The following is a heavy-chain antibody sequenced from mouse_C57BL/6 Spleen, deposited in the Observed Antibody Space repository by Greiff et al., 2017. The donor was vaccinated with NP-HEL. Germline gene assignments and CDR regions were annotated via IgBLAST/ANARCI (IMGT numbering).Heavy chain of an antibody. CDR2: IYPRSGNT. Sequence: QVQLQQSGAELARPGASVKLSCKASGYTFTSYGISWVKQRTGQGLEWIGEIYPRSGNTYYNEKFKGKATLTADKSSSTAYMELSSLTSEDSAVYFCARSDYGYDRGFAYWGQGTLVTVSA. V-gene: IGHV1-81*01. J-gene: IGHJ3*01. CDR3: ARSDYGYDRGFAY. D-gene: IGHD2-2*01. CDR1: GYTFTSYG.